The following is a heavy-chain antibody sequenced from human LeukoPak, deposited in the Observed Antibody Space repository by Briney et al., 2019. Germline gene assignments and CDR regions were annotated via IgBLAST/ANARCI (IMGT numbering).Heavy chain of an antibody. CDR1: GGSISSYY. V-gene: IGHV4-4*07. CDR3: ARVLLFAWFDP. CDR2: IYTSGST. D-gene: IGHD3-10*01. J-gene: IGHJ5*02. Sequence: SETLSLTCTVSGGSISSYYWSWIRQPVGKGLVWIGRIYTSGSTNYNPSLKSRVTMSVDTSKNQFSLKLSSVTAADTAVYYCARVLLFAWFDPWGQGTLVTVSS.